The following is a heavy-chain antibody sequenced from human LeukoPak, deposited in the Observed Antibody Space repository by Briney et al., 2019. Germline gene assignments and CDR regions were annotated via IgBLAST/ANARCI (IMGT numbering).Heavy chain of an antibody. V-gene: IGHV4-61*01. Sequence: PSETLSLTCTVSGGSVSSGSYYWSWIRQPPGKGLEWIGYIYYSGSTNYNPSLKSRVTISVDTSENQFPLKLSSVTAADTAVYYCARGGYGGSYGMDVWGQGTTVTVSS. CDR2: IYYSGST. D-gene: IGHD4-23*01. J-gene: IGHJ6*02. CDR3: ARGGYGGSYGMDV. CDR1: GGSVSSGSYY.